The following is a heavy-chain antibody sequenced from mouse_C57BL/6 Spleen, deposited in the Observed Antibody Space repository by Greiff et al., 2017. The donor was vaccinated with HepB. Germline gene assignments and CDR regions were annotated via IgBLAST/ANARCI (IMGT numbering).Heavy chain of an antibody. J-gene: IGHJ3*01. CDR3: ARSGYGNYGAWFAY. V-gene: IGHV1-50*01. CDR1: GYTFTSYW. Sequence: VQLQQPGAELVKPGASVKLSCKASGYTFTSYWMQWVKQRPGQGLEWIGEIDPSDSYTNYNQKFKGKATLTVDTSSSTAYMQLSSLTSEDSAVYYCARSGYGNYGAWFAYWGQGTLVTVSA. CDR2: IDPSDSYT. D-gene: IGHD2-1*01.